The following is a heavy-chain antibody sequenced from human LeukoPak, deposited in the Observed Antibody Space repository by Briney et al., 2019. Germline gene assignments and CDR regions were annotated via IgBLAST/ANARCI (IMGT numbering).Heavy chain of an antibody. V-gene: IGHV3-30*18. D-gene: IGHD5-18*01. Sequence: GRSLRLSCAASGFDFSRFGMDWVRQAPGKGLEWVAVISYDGGSKYYSDSVKGRFTISRDNSKNTLYLQMNSLRAEDTAVYYCAKERGYSYGGEIDYWGQGTLVTVSS. CDR2: ISYDGGSK. J-gene: IGHJ4*02. CDR1: GFDFSRFG. CDR3: AKERGYSYGGEIDY.